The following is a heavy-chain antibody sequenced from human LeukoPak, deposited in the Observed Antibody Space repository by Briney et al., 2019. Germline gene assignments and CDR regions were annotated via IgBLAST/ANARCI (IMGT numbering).Heavy chain of an antibody. CDR1: GYSISSGYY. CDR3: ARGSSGRDNWFDP. Sequence: SETLSFTCTVSGYSISSGYYWGWIRQPPGKGLEWIGSIYHSGSTYYNPSLKSRVTISVDTSKNQFSLKLSSVTAADTAVYYCARGSSGRDNWFDPWGQGTLVTVSS. V-gene: IGHV4-38-2*02. CDR2: IYHSGST. J-gene: IGHJ5*02.